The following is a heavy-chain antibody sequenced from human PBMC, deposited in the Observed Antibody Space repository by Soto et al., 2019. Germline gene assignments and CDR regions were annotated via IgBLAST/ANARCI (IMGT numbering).Heavy chain of an antibody. J-gene: IGHJ4*02. D-gene: IGHD5-12*01. Sequence: QGQLQESGPGLVKPSETLSLTCTVSGGSISSYYWTWIRQPPGKGLEWIGYMYYSGSTNYNPSLKSRVPIAVDTSKNQFSLKLSSVTAADTAVYYCAGGGYPSLDYWGQGTLVTVSS. V-gene: IGHV4-59*01. CDR2: MYYSGST. CDR3: AGGGYPSLDY. CDR1: GGSISSYY.